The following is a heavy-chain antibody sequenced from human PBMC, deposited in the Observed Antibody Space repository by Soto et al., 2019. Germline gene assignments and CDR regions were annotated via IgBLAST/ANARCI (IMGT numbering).Heavy chain of an antibody. D-gene: IGHD5-12*01. J-gene: IGHJ4*02. V-gene: IGHV4-61*01. CDR2: IYYSGST. CDR1: GGSVSSSRYY. Sequence: LSLTCTVSGGSVSSSRYYWSWIRQPPGKGLEWIGYIYYSGSTNYNPSLKSRLTMSIDTSKHQFSLKLTSVTAADTAVYYCARVGGYRAYGEFDYWGQGTLVTVSS. CDR3: ARVGGYRAYGEFDY.